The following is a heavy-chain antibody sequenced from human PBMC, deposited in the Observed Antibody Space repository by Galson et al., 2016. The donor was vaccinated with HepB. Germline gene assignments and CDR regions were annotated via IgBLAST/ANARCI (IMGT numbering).Heavy chain of an antibody. CDR1: GGSISSTSYY. V-gene: IGHV4-39*01. CDR2: IYYSGTT. D-gene: IGHD5-24*01. J-gene: IGHJ6*02. Sequence: EPLSLTCTVSGGSISSTSYYWGWIRQSPGQGLEWIGTIYYSGTTYHNPSLKSRVTISVDTSKNQFSLKLSSVTAADTAVYYCARSIDGYYGMDVWGQGTTVTVSS. CDR3: ARSIDGYYGMDV.